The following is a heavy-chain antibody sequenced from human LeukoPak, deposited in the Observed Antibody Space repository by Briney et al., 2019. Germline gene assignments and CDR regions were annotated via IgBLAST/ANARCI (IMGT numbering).Heavy chain of an antibody. CDR3: ARSSRVGATRWFDP. Sequence: GGSLRLSCAASGFTFRSYSMNWVRQAPGKGLEWVSSISSSSSYTYYADSVRGRFTISRDNAQNSLYLQMNSLRAEDTAVYYCARSSRVGATRWFDPWGQGTLVTVSS. CDR1: GFTFRSYS. D-gene: IGHD1-26*01. CDR2: ISSSSSYT. J-gene: IGHJ5*02. V-gene: IGHV3-21*01.